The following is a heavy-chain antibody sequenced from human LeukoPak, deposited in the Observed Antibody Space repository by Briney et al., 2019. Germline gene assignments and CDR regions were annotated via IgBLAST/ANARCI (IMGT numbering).Heavy chain of an antibody. CDR2: MNPNSGNT. CDR3: ARGSGYSKGINWFDP. V-gene: IGHV1-8*01. D-gene: IGHD4-11*01. Sequence: ASVKVSCKASGYTFTSYDINWVRQATGQGLEWMGWMNPNSGNTGYAQKFQGRVTTTRNTSISTAYMELSSLRPEDTAVYYCARGSGYSKGINWFDPWGQGTLVTVSS. J-gene: IGHJ5*02. CDR1: GYTFTSYD.